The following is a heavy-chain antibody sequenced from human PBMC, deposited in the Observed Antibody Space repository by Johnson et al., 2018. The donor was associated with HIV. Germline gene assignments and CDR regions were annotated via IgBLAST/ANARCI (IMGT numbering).Heavy chain of an antibody. J-gene: IGHJ3*02. V-gene: IGHV3-30*02. D-gene: IGHD3-3*01. CDR2: IRYDGSNK. CDR1: GFTFSSYG. CDR3: ARTSLEWLLFAFDI. Sequence: QVQLVESGGGVVQPGGSLRLSCAASGFTFSSYGMHWVRQAPGKRLEWVAFIRYDGSNKYYADSVKGRFAISRDSSKNTLYLQMNSLRAEDTAVYYCARTSLEWLLFAFDIWGQGTMVTVSS.